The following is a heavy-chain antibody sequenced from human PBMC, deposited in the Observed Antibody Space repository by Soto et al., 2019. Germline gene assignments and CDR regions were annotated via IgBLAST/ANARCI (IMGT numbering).Heavy chain of an antibody. CDR1: GGSISSSSYY. J-gene: IGHJ5*02. V-gene: IGHV4-39*01. Sequence: SETLSLTCTVSGGSISSSSYYWGWIRQPPGKGLEWIGSIYYSGSTYYNPSLKSRVTISVDTSKNQFSLKLSSVTAADTAVYYCARQRIQLWLGWFDPWGQGTLVTVSS. D-gene: IGHD5-18*01. CDR2: IYYSGST. CDR3: ARQRIQLWLGWFDP.